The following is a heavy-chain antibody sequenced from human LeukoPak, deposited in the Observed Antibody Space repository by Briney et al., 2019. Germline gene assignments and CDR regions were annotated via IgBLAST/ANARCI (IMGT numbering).Heavy chain of an antibody. D-gene: IGHD2-21*02. CDR3: ARAPRNIVVVTDTIDYFDY. CDR1: GGSFSGFY. CDR2: INHSGST. Sequence: SETLSLTCAVYGGSFSGFYWSWIRQPPGKGLEWIGEINHSGSTNYNPSLKSRVTISVDTSKNQFSLKLSSVTAADTAVYYCARAPRNIVVVTDTIDYFDYWGQGTLVTVSS. J-gene: IGHJ4*02. V-gene: IGHV4-34*01.